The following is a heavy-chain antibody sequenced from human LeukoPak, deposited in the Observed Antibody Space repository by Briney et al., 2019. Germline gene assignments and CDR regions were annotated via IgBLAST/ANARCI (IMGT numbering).Heavy chain of an antibody. CDR3: TRLPYRNRFDP. D-gene: IGHD3-16*02. J-gene: IGHJ5*02. V-gene: IGHV4-39*07. CDR1: GGSISSNNYY. CDR2: IYYSGSP. Sequence: SDTLSLTCTVSGGSISSNNYYWGWIRQPPGKGLEWIGSIYYSGSPYYNPSLKSRVTISVDTSKNQFSLKLSSVTAADTAVYYCTRLPYRNRFDPWGQGTLVTVSS.